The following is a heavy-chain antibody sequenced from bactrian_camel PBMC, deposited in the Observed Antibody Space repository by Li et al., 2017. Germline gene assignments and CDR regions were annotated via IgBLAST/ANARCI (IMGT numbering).Heavy chain of an antibody. D-gene: IGHD3*01. CDR1: GFTFSSYD. J-gene: IGHJ4*01. CDR2: PDRRDNMT. Sequence: DVQLVESGGGLVQPGGALRIACVGSGFTFSSYDLTWVHQAPGKGLEWVAAPDRRDNMTYYADFVKGRFTVSRDNAKNTLKTEDTAIYYCAVGITPPMGWSSFTPPGPGTQVTVS. V-gene: IGHV3S40*01.